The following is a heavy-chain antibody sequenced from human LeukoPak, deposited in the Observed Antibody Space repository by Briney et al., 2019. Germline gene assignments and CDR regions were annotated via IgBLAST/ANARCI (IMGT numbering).Heavy chain of an antibody. D-gene: IGHD3-22*01. CDR1: GFTFDDYG. Sequence: SGGSLRLSCAASGFTFDDYGMSWVRQAPGKGLEWVSGINWNGGSTGYADSVKGRFTISRDNAKNSLYLQMNSLRAEDTAVYYCTTDLYDSSGYYVDAFDIWGQGTMVTVSS. V-gene: IGHV3-20*04. J-gene: IGHJ3*02. CDR2: INWNGGST. CDR3: TTDLYDSSGYYVDAFDI.